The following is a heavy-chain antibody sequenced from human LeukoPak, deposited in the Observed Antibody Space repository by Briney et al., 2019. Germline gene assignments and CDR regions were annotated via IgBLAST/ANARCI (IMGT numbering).Heavy chain of an antibody. CDR2: IYYSGST. CDR3: AREARRGSYSDY. J-gene: IGHJ4*02. Sequence: SETLSLTCTVSGGSISSSSYYWGWIRQPPGKGLEWIGSIYYSGSTYYNPSLKSRVTMSVDTSKNQFSLKLSSVTAADTAVYYCAREARRGSYSDYWGQGTLVTVSS. CDR1: GGSISSSSYY. D-gene: IGHD1-26*01. V-gene: IGHV4-39*07.